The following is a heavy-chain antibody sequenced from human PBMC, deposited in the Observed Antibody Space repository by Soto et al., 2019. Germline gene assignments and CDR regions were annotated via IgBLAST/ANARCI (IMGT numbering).Heavy chain of an antibody. D-gene: IGHD6-13*01. CDR3: ARDVSPGSSSLYLDAFDI. V-gene: IGHV3-7*05. CDR2: INRDGSKK. CDR1: GFTLSAYW. J-gene: IGHJ3*02. Sequence: EVHLEESGGDLVQPGGSLRLSCAASGFTLSAYWMTWVRQAPGKGLEWVANINRDGSKKSYLDSVRGRFTISRDNVGNSLYLQMDSLRADDTALYYCARDVSPGSSSLYLDAFDIWGQGIMVTVSS.